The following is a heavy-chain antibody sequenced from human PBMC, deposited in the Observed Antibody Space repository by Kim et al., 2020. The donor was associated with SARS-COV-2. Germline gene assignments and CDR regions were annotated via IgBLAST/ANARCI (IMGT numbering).Heavy chain of an antibody. CDR2: IWYDGSNK. D-gene: IGHD6-6*01. Sequence: GGSLRLSCAASGFTFSSYGMHWVRQAPGKGLEWVAVIWYDGSNKYYADSVKGRFTISRDNSKNTLYLQMNSLRAEDTAVYYCARSSSSKYYGMDVWGQGTTVTVSS. CDR3: ARSSSSKYYGMDV. CDR1: GFTFSSYG. J-gene: IGHJ6*02. V-gene: IGHV3-33*01.